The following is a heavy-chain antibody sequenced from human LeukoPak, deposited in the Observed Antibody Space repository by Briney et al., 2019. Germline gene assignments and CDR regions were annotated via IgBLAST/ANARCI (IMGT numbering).Heavy chain of an antibody. D-gene: IGHD3-10*01. J-gene: IGHJ4*02. CDR2: IYHGDSDT. Sequence: GESLKISCKGSGYRFSSYWIGWVRQMPGKGLEWMGIIYHGDSDTRYSPSFPGLVTISADKSISTAYLQWSSLKASDTAMYFCARRDGSGSPHFDYWGQGTLVTVSS. CDR3: ARRDGSGSPHFDY. V-gene: IGHV5-51*01. CDR1: GYRFSSYW.